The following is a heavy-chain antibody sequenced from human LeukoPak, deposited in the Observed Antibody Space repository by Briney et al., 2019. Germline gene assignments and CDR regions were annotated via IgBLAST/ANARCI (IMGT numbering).Heavy chain of an antibody. J-gene: IGHJ6*03. D-gene: IGHD5-12*01. V-gene: IGHV1-2*02. Sequence: ASAKVSRMPSGYTFTGYYIHWVRQAPRQGLEWMGWINFNTGVTDYAQNFQGRVTMTRDTSTSTAYMELTRLRSDDTAVYYCAKDRYGDYEAPFHYDMEVWGKGTAVTVSS. CDR2: INFNTGVT. CDR1: GYTFTGYY. CDR3: AKDRYGDYEAPFHYDMEV.